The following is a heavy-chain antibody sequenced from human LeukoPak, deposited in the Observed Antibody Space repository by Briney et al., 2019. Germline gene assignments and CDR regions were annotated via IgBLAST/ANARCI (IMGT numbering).Heavy chain of an antibody. D-gene: IGHD3-10*01. V-gene: IGHV3-11*01. CDR2: LSSGGSMI. CDR3: ARKIYGSDNYIDY. CDR1: GFTFSDYY. J-gene: IGHJ4*02. Sequence: GGTLRLSCVASGFTFSDYYINWIRQAPGMGLEWIAYLSSGGSMIYYADSVKGRFAISRDNAKNSVYLQMNSLRAEDTALYYCARKIYGSDNYIDYWGQGTLVTVSS.